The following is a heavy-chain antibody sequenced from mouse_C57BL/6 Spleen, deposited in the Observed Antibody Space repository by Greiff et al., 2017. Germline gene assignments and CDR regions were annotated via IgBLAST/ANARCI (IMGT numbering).Heavy chain of an antibody. CDR2: INPGSGGT. V-gene: IGHV1-54*01. CDR3: GRWTGRDWYFDV. Sequence: QVQLQQSGAELVRPGTSVKVSCKASGYAFTNYLIEWVKQRPGQGLEWIGVINPGSGGTNYNEKFKGKATLTADKSSSTAYMQLSSLTSEDSAVYFCGRWTGRDWYFDVRGTGTTVTVSS. D-gene: IGHD4-1*01. CDR1: GYAFTNYL. J-gene: IGHJ1*03.